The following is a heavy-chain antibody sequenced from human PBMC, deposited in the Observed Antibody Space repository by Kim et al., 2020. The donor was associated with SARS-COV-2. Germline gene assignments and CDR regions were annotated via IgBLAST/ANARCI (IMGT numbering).Heavy chain of an antibody. CDR3: AKAIIAVTSHSIFDY. V-gene: IGHV3-9*01. J-gene: IGHJ4*02. CDR2: ISWNSGSI. Sequence: GGSLRLSCAASGFTFDDYAMHWVRQAPGKGLEWVSGISWNSGSIGYADSVKGRFTISRDNAKNSLYLQMNSLRAEDTALYYCAKAIIAVTSHSIFDYWGQGTLVTVSS. D-gene: IGHD4-17*01. CDR1: GFTFDDYA.